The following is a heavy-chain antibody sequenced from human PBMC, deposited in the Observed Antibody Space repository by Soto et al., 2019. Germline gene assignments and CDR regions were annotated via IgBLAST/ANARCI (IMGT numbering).Heavy chain of an antibody. CDR1: GYTFTGYY. Sequence: QVQLVQSGAEVKKPGASVKVSCKDSGYTFTGYYMHWVRQAPGQGLEWMGWINPNSGGTNYAQKFQGWVTMTRDTSISTAYMELSRLRSDDTAVYYCARGEYSSSSGYYYYYYGMDVWGQGTTVTVSS. D-gene: IGHD6-6*01. CDR3: ARGEYSSSSGYYYYYYGMDV. J-gene: IGHJ6*02. CDR2: INPNSGGT. V-gene: IGHV1-2*04.